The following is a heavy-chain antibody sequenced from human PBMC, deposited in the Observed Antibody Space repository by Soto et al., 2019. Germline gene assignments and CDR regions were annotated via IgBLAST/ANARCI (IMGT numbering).Heavy chain of an antibody. Sequence: QVQLVQSGAEVKKPGASVKVSCKSSGYTFTGYYIHWVRKAPGQGLEWMGWINPNSGGTNYAQHFQGRVTMTRDTSLSTAYMELSRLRFDDTAVYYCAREEWYDNTNHYFSYFDYWGQGSLVTVSS. CDR2: INPNSGGT. D-gene: IGHD2-8*01. CDR1: GYTFTGYY. CDR3: AREEWYDNTNHYFSYFDY. J-gene: IGHJ4*02. V-gene: IGHV1-2*02.